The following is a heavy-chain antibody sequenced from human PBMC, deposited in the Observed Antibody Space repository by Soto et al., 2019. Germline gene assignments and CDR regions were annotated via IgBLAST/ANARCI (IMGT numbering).Heavy chain of an antibody. Sequence: GGSLRLSCAASGFTFSSYAMSWVRQAPGKGLEWVSAISGSGGSTYYADSVKGRFTISRDNSKNTLYLQMNSLRAEDTAVYYCAKPPYGSGSYVPYGMDVWCQGTTVTVSS. CDR3: AKPPYGSGSYVPYGMDV. CDR2: ISGSGGST. CDR1: GFTFSSYA. V-gene: IGHV3-23*01. J-gene: IGHJ6*02. D-gene: IGHD3-10*01.